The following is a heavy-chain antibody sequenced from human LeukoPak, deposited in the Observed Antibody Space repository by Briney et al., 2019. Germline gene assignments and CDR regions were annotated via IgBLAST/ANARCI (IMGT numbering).Heavy chain of an antibody. D-gene: IGHD3-22*01. J-gene: IGHJ5*02. CDR3: ARDLPYYYDSSQWSDP. V-gene: IGHV4-39*02. CDR1: GGSISSSSYY. CDR2: IYYSGST. Sequence: SETLSLTCTVSGGSISSSSYYWGWIRQPPGKGLEWIGSIYYSGSTYYNPSLKSRVTISVDTSKNQFSLKLSSVTAADTAVYYCARDLPYYYDSSQWSDPWGQGTLVTVSS.